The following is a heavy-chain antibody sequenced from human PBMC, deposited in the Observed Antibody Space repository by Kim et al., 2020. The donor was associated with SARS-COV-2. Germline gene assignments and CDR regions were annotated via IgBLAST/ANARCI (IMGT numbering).Heavy chain of an antibody. Sequence: GGSLRLSCAASGFTFSTYWMYWVRQAPGKGLVWVSRISSDGITTNYADSVKGRFTISRDNAKNTLYVQMDSLRAEDTAVYYCARSSSTSCPCYYMDVWGKGTSVTVS. CDR1: GFTFSTYW. J-gene: IGHJ6*03. CDR2: ISSDGITT. CDR3: ARSSSTSCPCYYMDV. D-gene: IGHD2-2*01. V-gene: IGHV3-74*01.